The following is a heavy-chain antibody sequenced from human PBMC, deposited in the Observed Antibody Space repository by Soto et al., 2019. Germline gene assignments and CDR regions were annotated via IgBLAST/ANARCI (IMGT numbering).Heavy chain of an antibody. V-gene: IGHV3-30*18. CDR3: AKDPYNARVTVVRGVVDH. CDR1: GFIFSDYA. Sequence: PGGSLRLSCAASGFIFSDYAMHWVRQAPGKGLEWVAVISSDGIKKDYADSVKGRFTISRDNSKRTQYLEMNSLSADDTAVYYCAKDPYNARVTVVRGVVDHWGQGTLVTVSS. D-gene: IGHD3-10*01. J-gene: IGHJ4*02. CDR2: ISSDGIKK.